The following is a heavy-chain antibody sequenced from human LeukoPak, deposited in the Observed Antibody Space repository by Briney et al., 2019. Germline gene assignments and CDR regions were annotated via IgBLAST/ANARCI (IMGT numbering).Heavy chain of an antibody. Sequence: SQTLSLTCTVSGGSISSGSYYWSWIRQPAGKGLERIGRIYTSGSTNYNPSLKSRVTISVDTSKNQFSLKLSSVTAADTAVYYCARDTTTDLYYYYYMDVWGKGTTVTVSS. J-gene: IGHJ6*03. V-gene: IGHV4-61*02. CDR2: IYTSGST. CDR1: GGSISSGSYY. CDR3: ARDTTTDLYYYYYMDV. D-gene: IGHD4-11*01.